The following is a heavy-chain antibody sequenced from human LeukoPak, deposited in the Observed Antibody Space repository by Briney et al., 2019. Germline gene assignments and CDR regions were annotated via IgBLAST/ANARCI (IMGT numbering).Heavy chain of an antibody. Sequence: SETLSLTCAVHGESFSGHYWSWIRQPPGKGLEWIGEVNHSGTTNYNPSLKSRVTISVDTSKNQFSLKLRSVTAADTAVYYCARRASVAATLDYWGQGTLVTVSS. J-gene: IGHJ4*02. D-gene: IGHD2-15*01. V-gene: IGHV4-34*01. CDR2: VNHSGTT. CDR3: ARRASVAATLDY. CDR1: GESFSGHY.